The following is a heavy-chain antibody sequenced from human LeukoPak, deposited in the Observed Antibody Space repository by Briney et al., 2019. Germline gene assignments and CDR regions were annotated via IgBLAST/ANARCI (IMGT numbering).Heavy chain of an antibody. J-gene: IGHJ4*02. CDR3: ARASSPYSGSYCDY. D-gene: IGHD1-26*01. CDR2: MNPNSGNT. V-gene: IGHV1-8*01. CDR1: GYTFTSYD. Sequence: ASVKVSCKASGYTFTSYDINWVRQATGQGLEWMGWMNPNSGNTGYAQKFQGRVTMTRNTSISTAYMELSSLRSEDTAVYYCARASSPYSGSYCDYWGQGTLVTVSS.